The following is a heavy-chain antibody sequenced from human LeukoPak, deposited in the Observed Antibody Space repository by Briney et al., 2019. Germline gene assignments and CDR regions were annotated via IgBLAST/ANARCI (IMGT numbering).Heavy chain of an antibody. Sequence: SETLPLTCAVYGGSFSGYYWNWIRQAPGKGLEWIGYIHYSGSTNHNFALKSRVTISVDTSKNQYSLKLSSVTAADTAVYYCARKGAYSGIDFWGQGTLVTVSS. D-gene: IGHD5-12*01. CDR2: IHYSGST. CDR3: ARKGAYSGIDF. V-gene: IGHV4-34*11. J-gene: IGHJ4*02. CDR1: GGSFSGYY.